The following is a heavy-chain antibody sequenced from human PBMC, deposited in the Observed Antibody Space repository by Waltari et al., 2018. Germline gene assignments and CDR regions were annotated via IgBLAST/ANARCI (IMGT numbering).Heavy chain of an antibody. V-gene: IGHV3-23*01. CDR2: ISGSGGST. CDR1: GYSISSGYF. Sequence: VQLQESGPGLVKPSETLSLSCTVSGYSISSGYFWDWVRQPPGKGLEWVSAISGSGGSTYYADTGKGRFTIARDNSKNTLYLQMNSLIAEDTAVYYCAKDIFDYYDSSGYFPPFDYWGQGTLVTVSS. CDR3: AKDIFDYYDSSGYFPPFDY. J-gene: IGHJ4*02. D-gene: IGHD3-22*01.